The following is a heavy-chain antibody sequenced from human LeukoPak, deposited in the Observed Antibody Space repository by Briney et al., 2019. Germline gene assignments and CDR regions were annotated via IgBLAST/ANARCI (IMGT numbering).Heavy chain of an antibody. J-gene: IGHJ6*03. Sequence: GGSLRLSCAASGFTFSSYGMHWVRQAPGKGLEWVAFIRYDGSNKYYADSVKGRFTISRDNSKNTLYLQMNSLRAEDTAVYYCAKGVVPAANHYYMDVWGKGTTVTVSS. CDR2: IRYDGSNK. V-gene: IGHV3-30*02. CDR3: AKGVVPAANHYYMDV. CDR1: GFTFSSYG. D-gene: IGHD2-2*01.